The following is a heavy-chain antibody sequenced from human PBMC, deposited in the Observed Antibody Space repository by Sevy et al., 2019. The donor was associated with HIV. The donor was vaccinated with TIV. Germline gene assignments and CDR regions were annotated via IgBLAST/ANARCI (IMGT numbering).Heavy chain of an antibody. CDR1: GFTFSSYS. CDR3: GRGGVRYCGWLFWVY. D-gene: IGHD3-9*01. J-gene: IGHJ4*02. V-gene: IGHV3-21*01. Sequence: GGSLRLSCAASGFTFSSYSMNWVRQAPGKGLEWVSSISSSSSYIYYADSVKGRFTISRDNAKNSLYLQMNSLRAEDSAVNYCGRGGVRYCGWLFWVYWGQGTLVTVSS. CDR2: ISSSSSYI.